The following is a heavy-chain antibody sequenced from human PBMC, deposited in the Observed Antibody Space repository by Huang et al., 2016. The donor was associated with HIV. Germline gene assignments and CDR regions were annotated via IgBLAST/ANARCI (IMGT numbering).Heavy chain of an antibody. V-gene: IGHV4-39*02. Sequence: LQESGPGLVGPSETLSLTCAVSGDSFNSNTFYWGWIRRPPGKALEWIGSIYESGTTYSNPALKRRARIAVDASKNRIFLHLRSVTAADTGVYYCARTGVAVSDDPEYFQHWGQGALVTIS. CDR1: GDSFNSNTFY. D-gene: IGHD3-3*01. CDR2: IYESGTT. J-gene: IGHJ1*01. CDR3: ARTGVAVSDDPEYFQH.